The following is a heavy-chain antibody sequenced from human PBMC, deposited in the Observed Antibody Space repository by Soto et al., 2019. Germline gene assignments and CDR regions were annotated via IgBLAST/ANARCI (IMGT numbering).Heavy chain of an antibody. Sequence: GGSLRLSCAASGFTFSSYSMNWVRQAPGKGLEWVSSISSSSSYIYYADSVKGRFTISRDNAKNSLYLQMNSLRAEDTAVYYCARRGNWNYGQFDYWGQGTLVTVSS. CDR3: ARRGNWNYGQFDY. J-gene: IGHJ4*02. D-gene: IGHD1-7*01. V-gene: IGHV3-21*01. CDR2: ISSSSSYI. CDR1: GFTFSSYS.